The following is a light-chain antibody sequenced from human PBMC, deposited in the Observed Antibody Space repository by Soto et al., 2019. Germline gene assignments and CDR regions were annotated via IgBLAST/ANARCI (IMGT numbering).Light chain of an antibody. V-gene: IGKV1-27*01. CDR3: QQRLRTPLT. CDR2: AAS. CDR1: QDISNY. J-gene: IGKJ4*01. Sequence: DIQMTQSPSSLSVSVGDRVTITCRASQDISNYLAWYQQEPGKVPQLLIYAASTLQSGVPSRFIGSGSGTHFTLTISSLQPEDFATYYCQQRLRTPLTFGGGTTVDIK.